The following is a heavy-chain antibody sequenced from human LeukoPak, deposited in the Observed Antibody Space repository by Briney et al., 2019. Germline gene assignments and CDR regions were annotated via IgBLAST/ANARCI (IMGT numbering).Heavy chain of an antibody. V-gene: IGHV4-39*01. CDR2: IYYSGST. D-gene: IGHD6-13*01. Sequence: SEILSLTRTVSGGSISSSSYYWGWIRQPPGKGLEWIGSIYYSGSTYYNPSLKSRVTISVDTSKNQFSLKLSSVTAADTAVYYCARPHFPLAAAAPGWFDPWGQGTLVAVSS. J-gene: IGHJ5*02. CDR1: GGSISSSSYY. CDR3: ARPHFPLAAAAPGWFDP.